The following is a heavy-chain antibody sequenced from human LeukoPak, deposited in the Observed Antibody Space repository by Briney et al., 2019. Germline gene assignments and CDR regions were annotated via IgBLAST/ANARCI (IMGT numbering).Heavy chain of an antibody. V-gene: IGHV3-30*04. D-gene: IGHD2-15*01. CDR3: ARDSLRYCSGDSCYYNY. CDR2: ISYDGSNK. CDR1: GFTFSSYA. J-gene: IGHJ4*02. Sequence: GGSLRLSCAASGFTFSSYAMHWVRQAPGKGLEWVALISYDGSNKYYADSVKGRFTISRDNSKNTLYLQMNSLRTEDTAVYYCARDSLRYCSGDSCYYNYWGQGTLVTASS.